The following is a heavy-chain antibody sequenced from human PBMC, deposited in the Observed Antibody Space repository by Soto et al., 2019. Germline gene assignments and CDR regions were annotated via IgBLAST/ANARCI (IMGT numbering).Heavy chain of an antibody. J-gene: IGHJ5*02. CDR2: IIPIIGII. Sequence: QVQLVQSGAEVKKPGSSVKVSCKASGGTFSTYTITWVRQAPGQGLEWMGRIIPIIGIINYAQKFQGRVTITADKFTGPAYMELTRLRSDDTAVYYCAGDPDSHYNDSHASSYPWGQGTLVTVSS. CDR3: AGDPDSHYNDSHASSYP. CDR1: GGTFSTYT. V-gene: IGHV1-69*08. D-gene: IGHD3-22*01.